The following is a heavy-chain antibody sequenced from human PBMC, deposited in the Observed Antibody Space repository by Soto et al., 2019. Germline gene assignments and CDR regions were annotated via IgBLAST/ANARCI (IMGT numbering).Heavy chain of an antibody. CDR3: ARDKDRQQLGGNYYYILDV. J-gene: IGHJ6*02. D-gene: IGHD3-3*02. Sequence: QVQLEQSGAEEKKPGSSVKVSCKASGGTFSNSAISWVRQAPGQGLEWMGGIMPIFRTPDYAQKFQGRVTVTADESTSTAYMELSGLRSDDTAVYYCARDKDRQQLGGNYYYILDVWGQGTTVTVSS. CDR1: GGTFSNSA. CDR2: IMPIFRTP. V-gene: IGHV1-69*12.